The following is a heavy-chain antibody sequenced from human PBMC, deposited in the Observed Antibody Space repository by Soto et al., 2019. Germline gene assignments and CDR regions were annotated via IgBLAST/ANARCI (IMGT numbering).Heavy chain of an antibody. D-gene: IGHD3-10*01. CDR2: ISGSGDSI. CDR3: AKTGQLWFGYYFDY. J-gene: IGHJ4*02. CDR1: GFRFEDYA. V-gene: IGHV3-23*01. Sequence: GGSLRLSCAASGFRFEDYAMHWVRQAPGKGLEWVSGISGSGDSIGYADSVKGRFTISRDNSKNTLYLQMNSLRAEDTAVYYCAKTGQLWFGYYFDYWGQGTLVTVSS.